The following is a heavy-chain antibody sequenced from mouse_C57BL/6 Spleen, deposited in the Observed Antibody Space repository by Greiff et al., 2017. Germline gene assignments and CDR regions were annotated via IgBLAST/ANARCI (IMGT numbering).Heavy chain of an antibody. CDR2: ISYDGSN. CDR3: AREGNYVGAMDY. Sequence: EVKVEESGPGLVKPSQSLSLTCSVTGYSITSGYYWNWIRQFPGNKLEWMGYISYDGSNNYNPSLKNRISITRDTSKNQFFLKLNSVTTEDTATYDCAREGNYVGAMDYWGQGTSVTVSS. CDR1: GYSITSGYY. D-gene: IGHD1-1*01. J-gene: IGHJ4*01. V-gene: IGHV3-6*01.